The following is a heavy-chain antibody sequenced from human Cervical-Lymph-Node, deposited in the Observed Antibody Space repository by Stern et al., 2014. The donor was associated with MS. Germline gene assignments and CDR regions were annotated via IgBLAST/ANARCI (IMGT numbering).Heavy chain of an antibody. CDR1: GGTFSSSYA. CDR2: IIPILGLP. J-gene: IGHJ5*02. CDR3: ARGVVSNRATATLHNLFDP. Sequence: ESGAEVKKPGSSVNVSCMASGGTFSSSYAITWMRQAPGQGLEWMGRIIPILGLPYYAQKFQGRVTITADTSTNTAYMGLNSLTSEDTAVYYCARGVVSNRATATLHNLFDPWGQGTLVTVSS. D-gene: IGHD1-1*01. V-gene: IGHV1-69*04.